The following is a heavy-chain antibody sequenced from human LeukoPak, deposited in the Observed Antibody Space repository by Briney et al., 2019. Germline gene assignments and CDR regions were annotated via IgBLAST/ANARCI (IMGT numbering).Heavy chain of an antibody. CDR3: ARVRKTYSSSAAHDY. Sequence: ASVKVSCKASGYTFTGYYMHWVRQAPGQGLEWMGWINPNSGGTNYAQKFQSRVTMTRDTSISTAYMELSRLRSDDTAVYYCARVRKTYSSSAAHDYWGQGTLVTVSS. D-gene: IGHD6-6*01. CDR2: INPNSGGT. V-gene: IGHV1-2*02. J-gene: IGHJ4*02. CDR1: GYTFTGYY.